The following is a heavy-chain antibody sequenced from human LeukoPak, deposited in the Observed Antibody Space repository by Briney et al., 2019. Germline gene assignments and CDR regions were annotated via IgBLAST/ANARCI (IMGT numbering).Heavy chain of an antibody. CDR1: GYTFTSYG. J-gene: IGHJ4*02. V-gene: IGHV1-18*01. D-gene: IGHD2-2*01. CDR2: MSAYNGNT. Sequence: ASVKVSCKASGYTFTSYGISWVRQAPGQGLEWMGWMSAYNGNTNYAQRFQGRLTMTTDTPTSTAYMELRSLTSGDTAVYYCARDRGPSYCSSTTCRTLDWWGQGTLVTVSS. CDR3: ARDRGPSYCSSTTCRTLDW.